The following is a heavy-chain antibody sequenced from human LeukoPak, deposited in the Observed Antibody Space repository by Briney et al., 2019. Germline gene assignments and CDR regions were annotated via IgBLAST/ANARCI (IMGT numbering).Heavy chain of an antibody. V-gene: IGHV4-30-4*08. CDR1: GDSFSSTDYF. CDR2: IFYGGSP. CDR3: VTVAQGVVLY. Sequence: SETLSLTCTVSGDSFSSTDYFWAWIRQPPGMGLEWMGHIFYGGSPNYNPSLKGRLLMSIDTSKSQFSLKLTSVTAADTALYYCVTVAQGVVLYWGQGTLITVSS. D-gene: IGHD2-15*01. J-gene: IGHJ4*02.